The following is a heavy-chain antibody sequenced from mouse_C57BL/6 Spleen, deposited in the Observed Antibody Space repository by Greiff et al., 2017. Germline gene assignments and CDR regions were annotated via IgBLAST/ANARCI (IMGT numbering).Heavy chain of an antibody. CDR3: ARYGGAYYGNYGGSMDY. CDR2: IYPGDGDT. CDR1: GYAFSSYW. J-gene: IGHJ4*01. V-gene: IGHV1-80*01. Sequence: VQLQQSGAELVKPGASVKISCKASGYAFSSYWMNWVKQRPGKGLEWIGQIYPGDGDTNYNGKFKGKATLTADKSSSTAYMQLSILTSEDSAVCFCARYGGAYYGNYGGSMDYWGQGTSVTVSS. D-gene: IGHD2-10*01.